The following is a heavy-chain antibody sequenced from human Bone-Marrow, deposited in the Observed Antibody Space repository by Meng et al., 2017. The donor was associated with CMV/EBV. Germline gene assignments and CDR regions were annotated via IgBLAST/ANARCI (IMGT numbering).Heavy chain of an antibody. CDR3: ARLATKWGDV. CDR2: IVWDNDK. D-gene: IGHD2-8*01. CDR1: GFSLSTSPMR. J-gene: IGHJ6*02. Sequence: SGPTLVKPSQTLTLTCTFSGFSLSTSPMRVSWIRQPPGKDLEWLARIVWDNDKFYSTSLKSRLIISKDTAKNQVVLTMTNVNPVDTATYDCARLATKWGDVWGQGTTVTVSS. V-gene: IGHV2-70D*14.